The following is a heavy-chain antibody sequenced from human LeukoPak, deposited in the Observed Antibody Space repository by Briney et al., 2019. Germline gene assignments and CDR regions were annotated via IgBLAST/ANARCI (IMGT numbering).Heavy chain of an antibody. D-gene: IGHD1-1*01. CDR2: IIPILGIA. V-gene: IGHV1-69*04. J-gene: IGHJ3*02. Sequence: GASVKVSCKASGGTFSSYAISWVRQAPGQGLEWMGRIIPILGIANYAQKFQGRVTITADKSTSTAYMELSSLRSEDTAVYYCARDGVCLDVYAFDIWGQGTMVTVSS. CDR1: GGTFSSYA. CDR3: ARDGVCLDVYAFDI.